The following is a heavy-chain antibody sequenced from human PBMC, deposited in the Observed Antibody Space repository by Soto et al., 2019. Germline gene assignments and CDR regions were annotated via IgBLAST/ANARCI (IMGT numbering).Heavy chain of an antibody. CDR2: IYHSGST. CDR1: GYSISSGYF. D-gene: IGHD3-9*01. Sequence: LSLTCAVSGYSISSGYFWGWIRQPPGKGLEWIGNIYHSGSTYYNPSLKSRVTISVDTSKNQFSLKLSSVTAADTAVYYCAREIQGADILTGYYYYYYGMDVWGQGTTVTVSS. J-gene: IGHJ6*02. V-gene: IGHV4-38-2*02. CDR3: AREIQGADILTGYYYYYYGMDV.